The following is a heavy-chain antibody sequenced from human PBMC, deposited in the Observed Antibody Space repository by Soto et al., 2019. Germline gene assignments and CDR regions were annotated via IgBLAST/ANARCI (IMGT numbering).Heavy chain of an antibody. CDR3: ARELTIFGVVNKRNWFDP. J-gene: IGHJ5*02. CDR2: IYHSGST. CDR1: SGSISSSNW. V-gene: IGHV4-4*02. Sequence: SETLSLTCTVSSGSISSSNWWSWVRQPPGKGLEWIGEIYHSGSTNYNPSLKSRVTISVDKSKNQFSLKLSSVTAADTAVYYCARELTIFGVVNKRNWFDPWGQGTLVTVSS. D-gene: IGHD3-3*01.